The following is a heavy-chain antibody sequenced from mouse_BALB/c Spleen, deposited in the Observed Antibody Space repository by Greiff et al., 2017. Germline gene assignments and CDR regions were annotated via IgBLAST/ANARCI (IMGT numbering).Heavy chain of an antibody. V-gene: IGHV5-6-3*01. D-gene: IGHD1-1*01. Sequence: EVQLVESGGGLVQPGGSLKLSCAASGFTFSSYGMSWVRQTPDKRLELVATINSNGGSTYYPDSVKGRFTISRDNAKNTLYLQMSSLKSEDTAMYYCARDPGSPVYYYGSSYWYFDVWGAGTTVTVSS. CDR3: ARDPGSPVYYYGSSYWYFDV. J-gene: IGHJ1*01. CDR1: GFTFSSYG. CDR2: INSNGGST.